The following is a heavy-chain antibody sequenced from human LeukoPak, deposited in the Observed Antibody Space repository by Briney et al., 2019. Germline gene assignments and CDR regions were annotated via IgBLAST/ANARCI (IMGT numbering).Heavy chain of an antibody. D-gene: IGHD1-1*01. CDR2: ISYSGDDT. CDR3: AVNWNLGY. CDR1: GFTFSNYA. Sequence: GGSLRLSCAASGFTFSNYAMSWVRQAPGKGLEWVSSISYSGDDTYYADSVKGRFTISRDKSKNTLYLQMSSLRAEDTALYYCAVNWNLGYWGQGTLVTVSS. J-gene: IGHJ4*02. V-gene: IGHV3-23*01.